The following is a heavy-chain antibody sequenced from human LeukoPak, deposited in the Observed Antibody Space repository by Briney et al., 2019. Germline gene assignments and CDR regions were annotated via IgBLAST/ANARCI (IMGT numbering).Heavy chain of an antibody. V-gene: IGHV3-74*01. Sequence: GGSLRLSCAVSGFSLSNYWMNWVRQAPGKGLVWVSRINGDGSRTRYADSVKGRFTISRDNGKNTLYLQMNSLRAEDTAVYHCTRDQYYFDSSGLPDYWGQGTLVTVSS. CDR3: TRDQYYFDSSGLPDY. CDR1: GFSLSNYW. J-gene: IGHJ4*02. D-gene: IGHD3-22*01. CDR2: INGDGSRT.